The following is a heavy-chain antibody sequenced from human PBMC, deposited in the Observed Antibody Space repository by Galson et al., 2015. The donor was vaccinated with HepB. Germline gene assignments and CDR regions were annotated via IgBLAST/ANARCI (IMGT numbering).Heavy chain of an antibody. CDR1: GFPFSTYA. V-gene: IGHV3-23*01. J-gene: IGHJ3*02. Sequence: SLRLSCAASGFPFSTYAMSWVRQAPGKGLEWVSTISDSGSTTYYADSVKGRFTISRDNSKNTLYLQLNSLRAEDTAIYYCAGLDDSFDIWGQGTMVTVSS. CDR2: ISDSGSTT. CDR3: AGLDDSFDI.